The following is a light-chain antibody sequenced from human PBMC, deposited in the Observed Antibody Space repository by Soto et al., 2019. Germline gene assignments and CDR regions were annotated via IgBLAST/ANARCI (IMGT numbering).Light chain of an antibody. CDR1: QSVLYSSNNKDY. CDR2: WAS. V-gene: IGKV4-1*01. CDR3: QQYYSSPFT. Sequence: DFVMTQSPDSLAVSLGERATINCKSSQSVLYSSNNKDYLAWYQQKPGQPPKLLIYWASTRESGVPDRFSGSGSGTDFTLTITSLQAEDMAVYYCQQYYSSPFTFGPGTKVDIK. J-gene: IGKJ3*01.